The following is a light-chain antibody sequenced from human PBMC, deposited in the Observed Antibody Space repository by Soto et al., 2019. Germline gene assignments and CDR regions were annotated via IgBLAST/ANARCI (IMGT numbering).Light chain of an antibody. J-gene: IGLJ2*01. CDR2: GNS. CDR1: SSNIGAGYD. V-gene: IGLV1-40*01. CDR3: QSYDSSLSGSVV. Sequence: QSVLTQPPSVSGAPGQRVTISCTGSSSNIGAGYDVHWYQQLPGTAPKVLIYGNSSRPAGVPDRFSGSKSGTSASLAITGLQAEDEADYYCQSYDSSLSGSVVFGGGTKLTVL.